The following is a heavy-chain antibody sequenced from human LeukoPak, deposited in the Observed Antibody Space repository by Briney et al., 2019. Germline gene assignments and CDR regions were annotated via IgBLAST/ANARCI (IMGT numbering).Heavy chain of an antibody. CDR1: GFTFSSYG. Sequence: GSLRLSCAASGFTFSSYGMHWVRQAPGKGLEWVAVISYDGSNKYYADSVKGRFTISRDNSKNTLYLQMNSLRAEDTAVYYCAKDIRRVSEQQLARHYYYYYGMDVWGQGTTVTVSS. CDR3: AKDIRRVSEQQLARHYYYYYGMDV. D-gene: IGHD6-13*01. J-gene: IGHJ6*02. V-gene: IGHV3-30*18. CDR2: ISYDGSNK.